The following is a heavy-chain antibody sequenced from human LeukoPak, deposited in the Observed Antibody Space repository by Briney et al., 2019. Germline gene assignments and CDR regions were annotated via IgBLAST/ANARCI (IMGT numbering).Heavy chain of an antibody. CDR3: TRGGPVAGTHKYFQH. CDR2: MNPNNGNT. Sequence: ASVTVSCTASGYTFTSYDINWVRQATGQGLEWMGWMNPNNGNTDYAQKFQGRVTLTRNTSISTAYMEVNSLRSEDTAVYYCTRGGPVAGTHKYFQHXXXXTLVTVSS. CDR1: GYTFTSYD. V-gene: IGHV1-8*01. D-gene: IGHD6-19*01. J-gene: IGHJ1*01.